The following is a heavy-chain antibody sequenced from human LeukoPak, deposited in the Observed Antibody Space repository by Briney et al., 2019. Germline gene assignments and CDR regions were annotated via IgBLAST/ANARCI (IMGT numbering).Heavy chain of an antibody. J-gene: IGHJ4*02. V-gene: IGHV3-7*01. D-gene: IGHD3-16*02. CDR2: IKQDGSEK. Sequence: GGSLRLSCAASGFTFSSYWISWVRQAPGKGLEWVANIKQDGSEKYYVDSVKGRFTISRDNAKNSLYLQMNSLRAEDTAVYYCARDYSDYVWGSYRFGYWGRGTLVTVSS. CDR3: ARDYSDYVWGSYRFGY. CDR1: GFTFSSYW.